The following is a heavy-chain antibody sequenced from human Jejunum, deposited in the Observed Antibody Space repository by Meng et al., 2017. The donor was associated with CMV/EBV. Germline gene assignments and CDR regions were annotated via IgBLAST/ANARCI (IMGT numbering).Heavy chain of an antibody. CDR1: GYTFTDHN. CDR3: ARDVWGFDY. CDR2: ISLGNGQT. J-gene: IGHJ4*02. Sequence: QGPPVQSGAEVKTPGGSVKISCKTSGYTFTDHNIGWVRQAPGQGIEWVGWISLGNGQTVYGHKLQGRVTVTTDTSTSTAYMELRSLRSDDTAMYYCARDVWGFDYWGQGTLVTVSS. V-gene: IGHV1-18*04. D-gene: IGHD7-27*01.